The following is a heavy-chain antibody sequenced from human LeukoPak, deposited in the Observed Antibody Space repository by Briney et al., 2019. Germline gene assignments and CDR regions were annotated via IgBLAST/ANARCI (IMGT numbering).Heavy chain of an antibody. V-gene: IGHV4-30-4*01. CDR2: IYYSGST. Sequence: PSETLSLTCTVSGGSISSGDYYWSWIRQPPGKGLEWIGYIYYSGSTYYNPSLKSRVTISVDTSKNQFSLKLSSVTAADTAVYYCARAILSIAEHGDYFDYWGQGTLVTVSS. CDR3: ARAILSIAEHGDYFDY. D-gene: IGHD1-14*01. CDR1: GGSISSGDYY. J-gene: IGHJ4*02.